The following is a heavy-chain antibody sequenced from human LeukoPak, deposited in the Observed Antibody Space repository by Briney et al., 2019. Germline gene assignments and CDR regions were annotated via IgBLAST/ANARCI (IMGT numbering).Heavy chain of an antibody. CDR3: ARTGSVVVPAADNLDY. Sequence: GGSLRLSCAASGFTFSDYYMSWIRQAPGKGLEWVSYISSSGSTIYYADYVKGRFTISRDNAKNSLYLQMNSLRAEDTAVYYCARTGSVVVPAADNLDYWGQGTLVTVSS. CDR1: GFTFSDYY. V-gene: IGHV3-11*01. J-gene: IGHJ4*02. D-gene: IGHD2-2*01. CDR2: ISSSGSTI.